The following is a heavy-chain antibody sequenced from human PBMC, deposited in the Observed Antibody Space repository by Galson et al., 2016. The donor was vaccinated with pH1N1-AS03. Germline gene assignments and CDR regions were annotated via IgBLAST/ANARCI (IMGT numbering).Heavy chain of an antibody. CDR3: ARDPGDTILGALDY. V-gene: IGHV3-33*01. Sequence: SLRLSCAGSGFTFGVYGMHWVRQAPGKGLEWVAGIRYDGSHENYVDSVKGRFTISRDNFKNTVFLQMNNLRAEDTAVYYCARDPGDTILGALDYWGQGTLVTVSS. D-gene: IGHD3-10*01. J-gene: IGHJ4*02. CDR2: IRYDGSHE. CDR1: GFTFGVYG.